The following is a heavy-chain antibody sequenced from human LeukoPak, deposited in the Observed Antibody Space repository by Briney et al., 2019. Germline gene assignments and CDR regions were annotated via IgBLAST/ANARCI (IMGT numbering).Heavy chain of an antibody. CDR2: IYSGGST. Sequence: GGSLRLSCAASGFTVSSNYMSWVRQAPGKGLEWVSVIYSGGSTYYADSVKGRFTISRDNSKNTLYLQMNSLRAEDTAVYYCAKDEVVPGYYYTDVWGRGTTVTISS. D-gene: IGHD2-2*01. CDR1: GFTVSSNY. CDR3: AKDEVVPGYYYTDV. J-gene: IGHJ6*03. V-gene: IGHV3-66*01.